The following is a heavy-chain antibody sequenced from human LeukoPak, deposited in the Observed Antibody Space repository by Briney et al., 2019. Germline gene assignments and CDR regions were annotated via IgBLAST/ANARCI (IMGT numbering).Heavy chain of an antibody. CDR2: IGTAGDT. V-gene: IGHV3-13*01. J-gene: IGHJ3*02. D-gene: IGHD3-16*01. CDR3: VRDLTGENAFDI. CDR1: GFTFRSYE. Sequence: PGGSLRLSCAASGFTFRSYEMHWVRQAPGKGLEWVSAIGTAGDTYYPDSVKGRFAISRVDAKNSLYLQMNSLRAGDTAVYYCVRDLTGENAFDIWGQGTMVTVSS.